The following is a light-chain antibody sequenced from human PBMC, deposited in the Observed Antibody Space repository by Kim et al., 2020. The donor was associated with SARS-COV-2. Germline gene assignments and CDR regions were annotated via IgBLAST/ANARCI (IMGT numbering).Light chain of an antibody. CDR2: DVT. Sequence: AVTISCTGADNDVSRYTYVSWYQQHRGKAPQLFIFDVTRRPSGVPARFSGSKSGNTASLTISGLQAEDEATYLCSSYAGRDTYVIFGGGTQLTVL. J-gene: IGLJ2*01. V-gene: IGLV2-11*03. CDR3: SSYAGRDTYVI. CDR1: DNDVSRYTY.